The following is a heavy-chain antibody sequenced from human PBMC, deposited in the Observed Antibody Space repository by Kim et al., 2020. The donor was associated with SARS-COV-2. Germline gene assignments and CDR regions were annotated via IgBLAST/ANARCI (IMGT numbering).Heavy chain of an antibody. V-gene: IGHV1-46*01. D-gene: IGHD6-13*01. CDR3: AVEGIAAAGFDY. J-gene: IGHJ4*02. CDR1: GYTFTSYY. CDR2: INPSGGST. Sequence: ASVKVSCKASGYTFTSYYMHWVRQAPGQGLEWMGIINPSGGSTSYAQKFQGRVTMTRDTSTSTVYMELSSLRSEDTAVYYCAVEGIAAAGFDYWGQGTLVTVSS.